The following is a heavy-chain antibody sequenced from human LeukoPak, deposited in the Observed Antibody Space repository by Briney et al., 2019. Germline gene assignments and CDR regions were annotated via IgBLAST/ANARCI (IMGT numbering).Heavy chain of an antibody. V-gene: IGHV4-34*01. Sequence: SETLSLTCAVYGGSFSGYYWSWIRQPPGKGLEWIGEINHSGSTNYNPSLKSRVTISVDTSKNQFSLKLSSVTAADTAVYYCARLVEGYNWHDAFDIWGQGTMVTVSS. CDR2: INHSGST. J-gene: IGHJ3*02. D-gene: IGHD5-24*01. CDR3: ARLVEGYNWHDAFDI. CDR1: GGSFSGYY.